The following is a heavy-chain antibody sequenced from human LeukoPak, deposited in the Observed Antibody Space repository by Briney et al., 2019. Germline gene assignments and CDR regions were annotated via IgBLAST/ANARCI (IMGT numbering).Heavy chain of an antibody. Sequence: PSETLSLTCTVSGGSISSYYGSWIRQPPGKGLEWVGYIYYSGSTNYNPSLKSRVTISVDTSKNQFSLKLSSVTAADTAVYYCARDLVVPAATTLYYYGMDVRGQGTTVTVSS. J-gene: IGHJ6*02. CDR3: ARDLVVPAATTLYYYGMDV. CDR2: IYYSGST. D-gene: IGHD2-2*01. CDR1: GGSISSYY. V-gene: IGHV4-59*01.